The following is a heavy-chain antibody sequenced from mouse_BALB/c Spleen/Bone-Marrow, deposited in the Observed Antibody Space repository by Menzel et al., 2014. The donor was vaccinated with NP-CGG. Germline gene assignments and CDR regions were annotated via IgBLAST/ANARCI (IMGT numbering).Heavy chain of an antibody. J-gene: IGHJ4*01. CDR2: IYPSDSYT. Sequence: QVQLQQPGAELVRPGASVKLSCRASGYTFTSYWINWVKQRPGQGLEWIGNIYPSDSYTNYNQRFKDKATLTVDKSSSTAYTQLSSPTSEDSAVYYCTRYGNSHYYAMDYWGQGTSVTVSS. D-gene: IGHD1-1*01. CDR3: TRYGNSHYYAMDY. V-gene: IGHV1-69*02. CDR1: GYTFTSYW.